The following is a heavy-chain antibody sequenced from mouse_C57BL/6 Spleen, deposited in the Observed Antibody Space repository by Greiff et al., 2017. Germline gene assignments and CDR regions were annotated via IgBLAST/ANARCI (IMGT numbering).Heavy chain of an antibody. CDR2: ISDGGSYT. CDR1: GFTFSSYA. D-gene: IGHD2-4*01. Sequence: EVQRVESGGGLVKPGGSLKLSCAASGFTFSSYAMSWVRQTPEKRLEWVANISDGGSYTYYTDNVKGRFTISRDNAKNNLYLQMSHLKSEDTAMYYCARAENYDYDESWFAYWGQGALVTASA. J-gene: IGHJ3*01. V-gene: IGHV5-4*01. CDR3: ARAENYDYDESWFAY.